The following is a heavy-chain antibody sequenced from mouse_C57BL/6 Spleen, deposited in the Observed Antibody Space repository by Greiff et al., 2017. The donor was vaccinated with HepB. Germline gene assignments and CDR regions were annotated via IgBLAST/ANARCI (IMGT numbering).Heavy chain of an antibody. V-gene: IGHV1-81*01. CDR1: GYTFTSYG. D-gene: IGHD3-1*01. J-gene: IGHJ4*01. Sequence: QVQLQQSGAELVRPGASVKLSCKASGYTFTSYGISWVKQSTGQGLEWIGEIYPRSGNTYYNEKFKGKATLTADKSSSTAYMELRSLTSEDSAVDFCARRGAIYAMDYWGQGTSVTVSS. CDR2: IYPRSGNT. CDR3: ARRGAIYAMDY.